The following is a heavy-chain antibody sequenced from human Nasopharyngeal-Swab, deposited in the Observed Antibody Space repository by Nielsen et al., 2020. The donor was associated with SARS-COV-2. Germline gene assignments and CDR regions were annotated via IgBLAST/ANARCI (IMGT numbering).Heavy chain of an antibody. D-gene: IGHD2-21*02. CDR2: IYPAASSI. J-gene: IGHJ4*02. CDR3: ARRGDCNGNPCYSDY. V-gene: IGHV5-51*01. CDR1: GYSFTNYW. Sequence: GESLKISCKASGYSFTNYWIGWVRQMPGTGLEWMGLIYPAASSIRYIPSFQGQVTISVDKSISTTYLQWSNLKASDAATYYCARRGDCNGNPCYSDYWGQGTLVTVSS.